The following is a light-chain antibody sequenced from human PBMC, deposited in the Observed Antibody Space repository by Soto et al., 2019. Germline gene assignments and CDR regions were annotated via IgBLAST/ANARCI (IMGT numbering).Light chain of an antibody. J-gene: IGKJ1*01. CDR3: QQYNSYST. CDR1: QSIAFW. CDR2: KAS. V-gene: IGKV1-5*03. Sequence: DIQMTQSPSTLSASVGDRVTITCRASQSIAFWLAWYQQKSGRAPKLLIYKASTLESGVPSRFSGSGYGTELTLTISSLQPDEFATYYCQQYNSYSTFGQGTKVEIK.